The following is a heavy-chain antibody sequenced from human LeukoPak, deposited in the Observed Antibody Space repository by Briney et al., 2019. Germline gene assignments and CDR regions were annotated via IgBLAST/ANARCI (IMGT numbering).Heavy chain of an antibody. Sequence: GESLKISRKGSGYSFTSYRNGWVRQMSGKGLEWMGIIYSGDSDTRYSPSFQGQVTISADKSISTAYLQWNSLKASDTAMYYCARPFSSSTRGGFDYWGQGTLVTVSS. CDR2: IYSGDSDT. D-gene: IGHD2-2*01. V-gene: IGHV5-51*01. CDR3: ARPFSSSTRGGFDY. CDR1: GYSFTSYR. J-gene: IGHJ4*02.